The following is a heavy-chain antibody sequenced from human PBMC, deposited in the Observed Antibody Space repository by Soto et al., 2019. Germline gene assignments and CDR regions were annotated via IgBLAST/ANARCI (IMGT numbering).Heavy chain of an antibody. CDR3: ATKGQLVFGNYFDS. CDR1: GGSISSISDY. J-gene: IGHJ4*02. CDR2: IYYSGST. D-gene: IGHD6-6*01. Sequence: SETLSLTCTVSGGSISSISDYWGWIRQPPGKGLEWIGGIYYSGSTYYNPSLKSRVTISVDTSTNQISLKLRSVTAADTAVYFCATKGQLVFGNYFDSWGQGTQVTV. V-gene: IGHV4-39*01.